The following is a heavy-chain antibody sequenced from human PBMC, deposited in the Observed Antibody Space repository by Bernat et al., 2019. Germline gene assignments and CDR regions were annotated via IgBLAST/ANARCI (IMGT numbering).Heavy chain of an antibody. Sequence: QVQLVESGGGVVQPGRSLRLSCAASGFTFSSYGMHWVRQAPGKGLEWVAVISYDGSNKYYADSVKGRFTISSNNSKNTLYLQMNSLRAEDTAVYYCAKEQDYYDSSGYYIYYYYGMDVWGQGTTVTVSS. J-gene: IGHJ6*02. CDR1: GFTFSSYG. CDR2: ISYDGSNK. CDR3: AKEQDYYDSSGYYIYYYYGMDV. V-gene: IGHV3-30*18. D-gene: IGHD3-22*01.